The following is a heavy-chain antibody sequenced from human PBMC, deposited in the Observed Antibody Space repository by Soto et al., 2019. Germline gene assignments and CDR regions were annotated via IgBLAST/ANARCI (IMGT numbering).Heavy chain of an antibody. Sequence: ASVKVSCKASGYTFTSYDINWVRQATGQGLEGMGWMNPNSGNTGYAQKFQGRVTMTRNTSIRTAYMALSSLRSQDTAVYYCARGGYCTTGVCKGRYYYYGMDVRRKATTVTVSS. CDR2: MNPNSGNT. V-gene: IGHV1-8*01. J-gene: IGHJ6*04. D-gene: IGHD2-8*01. CDR3: ARGGYCTTGVCKGRYYYYGMDV. CDR1: GYTFTSYD.